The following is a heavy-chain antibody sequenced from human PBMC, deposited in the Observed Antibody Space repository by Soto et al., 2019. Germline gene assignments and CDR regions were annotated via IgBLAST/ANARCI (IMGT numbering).Heavy chain of an antibody. Sequence: QVQLVQSGGEVKKPGASVKVSCKTSGYSFTTYGISWVRQAPGQGLEGMGWISAYNGNTNYAQKRQDRVTMTTDTATSTAYMELRSLRSDDTAVYYWAREGPAPYDGYGMDVWGQGSTVTVSS. V-gene: IGHV1-18*01. J-gene: IGHJ6*02. D-gene: IGHD5-12*01. CDR2: ISAYNGNT. CDR3: AREGPAPYDGYGMDV. CDR1: GYSFTTYG.